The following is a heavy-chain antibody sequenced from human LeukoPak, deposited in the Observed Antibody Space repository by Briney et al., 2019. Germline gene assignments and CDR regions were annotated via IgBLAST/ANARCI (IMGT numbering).Heavy chain of an antibody. Sequence: GASVKVSCKASGYTFTSYGISWVRQAPGQGLEWMGWISAGNENTKYSQKFQGRVSITRDTSASTAYMELSSLTSEDTAVYYCARDLYGDYFDYWGQGTLVTVSS. CDR3: ARDLYGDYFDY. D-gene: IGHD3-16*01. J-gene: IGHJ4*02. CDR1: GYTFTSYG. CDR2: ISAGNENT. V-gene: IGHV1-18*01.